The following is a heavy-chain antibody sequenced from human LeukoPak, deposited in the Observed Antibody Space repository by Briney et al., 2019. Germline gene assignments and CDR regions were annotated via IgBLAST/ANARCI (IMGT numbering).Heavy chain of an antibody. J-gene: IGHJ4*02. CDR3: AKGSSFDYDSPFDY. CDR2: ISYDGSNK. D-gene: IGHD3-22*01. Sequence: PGGSLRLSCAASGFTFGSYGMHWARQAPGKGLEWVAVISYDGSNKYYADSVKGRFTISRDSSKNTLYLQMNSLRAEDTAVYYCAKGSSFDYDSPFDYWGQGTLVTVSS. CDR1: GFTFGSYG. V-gene: IGHV3-30*18.